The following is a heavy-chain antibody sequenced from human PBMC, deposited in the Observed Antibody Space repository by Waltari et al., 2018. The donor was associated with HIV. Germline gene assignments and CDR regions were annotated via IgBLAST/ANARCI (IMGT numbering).Heavy chain of an antibody. J-gene: IGHJ4*02. CDR2: ISSSSSYI. D-gene: IGHD2-15*01. Sequence: EVQLVESGGGLVKHGGSLIPSCAAPGFTFSSSRLNWVRQAPGKGLEWVSSISSSSSYIYYADSVKGRFTISRDNANNSLYLQMNSLRAEDTAVYYCARAVAAFDYWGQGTLVTVSS. CDR3: ARAVAAFDY. CDR1: GFTFSSSR. V-gene: IGHV3-21*01.